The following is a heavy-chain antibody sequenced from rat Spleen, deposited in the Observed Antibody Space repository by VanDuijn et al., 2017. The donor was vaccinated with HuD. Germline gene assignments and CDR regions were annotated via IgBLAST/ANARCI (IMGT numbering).Heavy chain of an antibody. Sequence: EVQLVESGGGLVQPGRSLKLSCAASGFTFSDYYMAWVRQAPKKGLEWVASISYEGSSTYYGDSVKGRFTISRDNAKSTLYLQMNSLRSEDTATYYCARHVGTTVALDYGGQGVMVTVSS. CDR2: ISYEGSST. D-gene: IGHD1-1*01. CDR1: GFTFSDYY. CDR3: ARHVGTTVALDY. J-gene: IGHJ2*01. V-gene: IGHV5-22*01.